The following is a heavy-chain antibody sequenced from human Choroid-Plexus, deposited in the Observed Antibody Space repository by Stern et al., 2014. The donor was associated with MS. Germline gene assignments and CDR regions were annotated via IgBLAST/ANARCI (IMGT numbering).Heavy chain of an antibody. D-gene: IGHD2/OR15-2a*01. CDR2: VSYDGSNK. V-gene: IGHV3-30*18. J-gene: IGHJ5*02. CDR3: AKDRQYLTYFFDH. Sequence: QVQLVESGGGVVQPGRPLRLSCVASGFTLGSCAMHWVRQAPGKGLAWVAGVSYDGSNKYYADSVKGRFTISRDNSQNTLYMQMSSLRPEDTAVYYCAKDRQYLTYFFDHWGQGSLVTVSS. CDR1: GFTLGSCA.